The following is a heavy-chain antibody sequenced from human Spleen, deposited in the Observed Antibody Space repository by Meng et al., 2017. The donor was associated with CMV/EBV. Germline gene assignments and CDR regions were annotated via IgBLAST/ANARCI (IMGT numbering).Heavy chain of an antibody. CDR1: GGSISSSSYY. Sequence: SETLSLTCTVSGGSISSSSYYWGWIRQPSGKGLEWIGSIYYSGSTYYNPSLKSRVTISVDTSKNQFSLKLSSVTAADTAVYYCARDQRADCSSTSCHYYYYGMDVWGQGTTVTVSS. CDR3: ARDQRADCSSTSCHYYYYGMDV. CDR2: IYYSGST. D-gene: IGHD2-2*01. J-gene: IGHJ6*02. V-gene: IGHV4-39*07.